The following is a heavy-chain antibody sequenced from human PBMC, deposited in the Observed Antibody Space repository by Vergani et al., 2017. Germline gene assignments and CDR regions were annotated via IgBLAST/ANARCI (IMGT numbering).Heavy chain of an antibody. Sequence: QVQLQQWGAGLLKPSETLSLTCAVYGGSFSGYYWSWIRQPPGKWLEWIGEINHSGSTNYNPSLKSRVTISVDTSKNQFSLKLSSVTAADTAVYYCARVYSSGWAHWGQGTLVTVSS. CDR2: INHSGST. CDR3: ARVYSSGWAH. CDR1: GGSFSGYY. V-gene: IGHV4-34*01. D-gene: IGHD6-19*01. J-gene: IGHJ4*02.